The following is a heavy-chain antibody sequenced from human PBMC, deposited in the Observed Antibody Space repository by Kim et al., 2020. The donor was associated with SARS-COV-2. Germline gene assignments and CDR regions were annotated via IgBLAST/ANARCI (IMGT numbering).Heavy chain of an antibody. D-gene: IGHD3-10*01. V-gene: IGHV3-33*01. CDR3: ARDQIGEFYGMDV. J-gene: IGHJ6*02. Sequence: AESVKGRFTISRDNSKNTLYLKMNSLRAEDTAVYYCARDQIGEFYGMDVWGQGTTVTVSS.